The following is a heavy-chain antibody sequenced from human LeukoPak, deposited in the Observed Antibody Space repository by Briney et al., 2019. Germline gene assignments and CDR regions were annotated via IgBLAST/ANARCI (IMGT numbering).Heavy chain of an antibody. CDR1: GFTVRNNY. V-gene: IGHV3-66*01. J-gene: IGHJ4*02. D-gene: IGHD3-3*02. CDR2: IYSGGST. Sequence: GGSLRLSCAASGFTVRNNYMNWVRQASGKGLEWVSLIYSGGSTYYADSVKGRFTISRDNSNNTVYLQMNSLRAEDTAVYYCARAPSNSHFDYWGQGTLVTVSS. CDR3: ARAPSNSHFDY.